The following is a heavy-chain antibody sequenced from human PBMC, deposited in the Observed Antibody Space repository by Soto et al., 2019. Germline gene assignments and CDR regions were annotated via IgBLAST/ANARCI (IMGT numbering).Heavy chain of an antibody. CDR3: AREWSSSPGYYYGMDV. Sequence: VGSLRLSCAASGFTFSSYEMNWVRQAPGKGLEWVSYISSSGSTIYYADSVKGRFTISRDNAKNSLYLQMNSLRAEDTAVYYCAREWSSSPGYYYGMDVWGQGTTVTVSS. J-gene: IGHJ6*02. V-gene: IGHV3-48*03. D-gene: IGHD6-6*01. CDR1: GFTFSSYE. CDR2: ISSSGSTI.